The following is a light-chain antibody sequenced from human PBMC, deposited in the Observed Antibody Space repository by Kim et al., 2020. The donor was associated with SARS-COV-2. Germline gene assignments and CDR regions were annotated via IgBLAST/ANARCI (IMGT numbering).Light chain of an antibody. CDR1: SSDVGGYNY. Sequence: GQSITISCTGTSSDVGGYNYVSWYQRHPGKAPKLMIYDVSNRPSGVSNRFSGSKSGNTASLTISGLQAEDEADYYCSSYTSSSTQVFGGGTQLTVL. V-gene: IGLV2-14*03. J-gene: IGLJ2*01. CDR3: SSYTSSSTQV. CDR2: DVS.